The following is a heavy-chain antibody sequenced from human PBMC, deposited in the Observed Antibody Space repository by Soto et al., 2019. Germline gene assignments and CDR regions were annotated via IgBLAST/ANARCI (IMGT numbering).Heavy chain of an antibody. CDR1: GYTFTSYG. J-gene: IGHJ4*02. D-gene: IGHD3-16*02. V-gene: IGHV1-18*01. CDR3: LIDFPLYDYIWGSYRKFDY. CDR2: ISAYNGNT. Sequence: ASVKVSCKASGYTFTSYGISWVRQAPGQGLEWMGWISAYNGNTNYAQKLQGRVTMTTDTSTSTAYMELRSLRSDDTAVYYCLIDFPLYDYIWGSYRKFDYWGQGTLVTVSS.